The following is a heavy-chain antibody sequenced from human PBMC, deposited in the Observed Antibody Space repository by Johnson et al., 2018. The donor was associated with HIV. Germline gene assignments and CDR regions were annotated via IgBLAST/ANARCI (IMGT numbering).Heavy chain of an antibody. CDR1: GFTFSDYY. V-gene: IGHV3-11*04. D-gene: IGHD4-23*01. CDR3: ARDRTTVVWNDAFDI. CDR2: ISSSGSTI. Sequence: VQLLESGGGLVKPGGSLRLSCAASGFTFSDYYMSWIRQAPGKGLEWISYISSSGSTIYYADSVKGRFTISRDNAKNSLYLQMNSLRAEDTAVYYCARDRTTVVWNDAFDIWGQGTMVTVSS. J-gene: IGHJ3*02.